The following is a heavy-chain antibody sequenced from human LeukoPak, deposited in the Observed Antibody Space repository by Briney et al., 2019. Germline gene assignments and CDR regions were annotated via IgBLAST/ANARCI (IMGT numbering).Heavy chain of an antibody. J-gene: IGHJ4*02. Sequence: ASVKVSCKASGYTFTSSAIHWVRQAPGQRLEWMGWINAGNGNTKCSQKFQGRVTITRDTSASTAYMELSSLRSEDTAVYFCASSDSLRGGTFLLDYWGQGTLVTVSS. V-gene: IGHV1-3*01. CDR1: GYTFTSSA. CDR3: ASSDSLRGGTFLLDY. D-gene: IGHD1-26*01. CDR2: INAGNGNT.